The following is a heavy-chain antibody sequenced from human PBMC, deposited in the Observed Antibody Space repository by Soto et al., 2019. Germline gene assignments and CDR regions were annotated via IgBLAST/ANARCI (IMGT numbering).Heavy chain of an antibody. D-gene: IGHD3-10*01. J-gene: IGHJ4*02. CDR2: ISSSSSTI. V-gene: IGHV3-48*01. CDR1: GFTFSSYS. Sequence: EVQLVESGGGLVQPGGSLRLSCAASGFTFSSYSMNWVRQAPGKGLEWVSYISSSSSTIYYADSVKGRFTISRDNVKNSLYLQMNSLRAEDTAVYYCARGFTMVRAVSDYGGQGTLVTVSS. CDR3: ARGFTMVRAVSDY.